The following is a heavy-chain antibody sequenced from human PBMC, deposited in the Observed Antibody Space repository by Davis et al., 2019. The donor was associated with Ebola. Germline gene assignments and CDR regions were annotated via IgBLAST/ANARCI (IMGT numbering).Heavy chain of an antibody. CDR1: GGSISSYY. CDR2: IYYSGST. V-gene: IGHV4-59*08. J-gene: IGHJ4*02. D-gene: IGHD4-23*01. Sequence: PSETLSLTCTVSGGSISSYYWSWIRQPPGKGLEWIGYIYYSGSTNYNPSLKSRVTISVDTSKNQFSLKLSSVTAADTAVYYCARTTTVVNYFDYWGQGTLVTVSS. CDR3: ARTTTVVNYFDY.